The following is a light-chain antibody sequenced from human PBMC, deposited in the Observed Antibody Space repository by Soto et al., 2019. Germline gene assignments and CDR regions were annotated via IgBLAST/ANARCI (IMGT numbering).Light chain of an antibody. CDR1: RSISNY. CDR2: SAS. CDR3: QQSYIVPPT. J-gene: IGKJ1*01. V-gene: IGKV1-39*01. Sequence: DIQMTQSPSSLSASVGDRVTITCRASRSISNYLHWYQQKPGKAPKLLIYSASSLKSGVQSRLRGSGSGTDFTLAISSLQPEDFATYYCQQSYIVPPTFGQGTKVDIK.